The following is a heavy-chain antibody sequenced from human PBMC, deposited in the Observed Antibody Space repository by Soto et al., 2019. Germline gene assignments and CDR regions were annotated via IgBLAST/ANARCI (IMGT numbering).Heavy chain of an antibody. V-gene: IGHV2-5*01. CDR1: GFSLSSTGVG. Sequence: QITLKESGPTLVKVTQTVTLTCTFSGFSLSSTGVGVGWIRQSPGKAPEGLALINWNDDKRYNPSLKSRLSITKDTSKNQVVLTMTNMDPVDTATYYCARSGHNSGFFYYDYWGQGTLVTVSS. CDR3: ARSGHNSGFFYYDY. CDR2: INWNDDK. J-gene: IGHJ4*02. D-gene: IGHD3-22*01.